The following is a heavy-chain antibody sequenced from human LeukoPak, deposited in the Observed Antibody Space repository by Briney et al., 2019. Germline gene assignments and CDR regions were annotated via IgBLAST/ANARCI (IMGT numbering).Heavy chain of an antibody. V-gene: IGHV5-51*01. CDR2: IYPGDSET. J-gene: IGHJ4*02. CDR3: ATGGIYSSNFDY. Sequence: GESLKISCKGPGYTFIRFWIGWVRKMPGKGLEWMGIIYPGDSETRYSPSFQGQVTISVDKSISTAYLQWSSLKASDTAVYYCATGGIYSSNFDYWGQGTLVTVSS. CDR1: GYTFIRFW. D-gene: IGHD5-18*01.